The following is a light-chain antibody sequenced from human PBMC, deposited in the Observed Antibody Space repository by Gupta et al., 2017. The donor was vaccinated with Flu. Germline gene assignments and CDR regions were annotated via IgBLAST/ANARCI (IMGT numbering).Light chain of an antibody. CDR2: KSN. CDR3: ATWDDSLRAVV. V-gene: IGLV1-47*01. CDR1: NSNIGINY. J-gene: IGLJ2*01. Sequence: GGNSNIGINYVYWYQQLPGAAPKLIIYKSNQRPSGVPDRFSGSKSDTSASLAISGLRSEDEAEYYCATWDDSLRAVVFGGGTKLTVL.